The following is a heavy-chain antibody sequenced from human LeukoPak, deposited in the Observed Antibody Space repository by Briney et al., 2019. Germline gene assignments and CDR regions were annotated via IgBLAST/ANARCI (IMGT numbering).Heavy chain of an antibody. J-gene: IGHJ4*02. V-gene: IGHV3-53*01. CDR1: GVPGSSNY. Sequence: GGSLRLSCGTSGVPGSSNYISWVRQAPGKGLEWVLVIYSGGSTYYADSVKGRFTISRDNSKNTLYLQMNSLRAEDTAVYYCARVLHDSSGYNLDYWGQGTLVTVSS. CDR2: IYSGGST. CDR3: ARVLHDSSGYNLDY. D-gene: IGHD3-22*01.